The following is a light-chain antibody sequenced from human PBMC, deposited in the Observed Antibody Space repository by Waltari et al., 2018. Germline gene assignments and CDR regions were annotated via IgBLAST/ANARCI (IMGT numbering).Light chain of an antibody. V-gene: IGLV2-14*01. CDR1: TSAVGRSND. CDR3: SSYADNYFYV. Sequence: QSALTQPASVSGSPGQSITISCTVTTSAVGRSNDVSWYQQHPGKTPKLMIYEVSNRPSGVSNRFSGSKSGNTASLTISGLQAEDEADYYCSSYADNYFYVFGTGTKVTVL. CDR2: EVS. J-gene: IGLJ1*01.